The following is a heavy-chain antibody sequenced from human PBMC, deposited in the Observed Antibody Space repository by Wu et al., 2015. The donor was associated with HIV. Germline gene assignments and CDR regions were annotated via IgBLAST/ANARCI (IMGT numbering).Heavy chain of an antibody. CDR3: AEYPXPCKLGYYFDY. D-gene: IGHD2-2*01. V-gene: IGHV1-69*05. J-gene: IGHJ4*02. Sequence: QVQLVQSGAEVKKPGSSVKVSCKASGGTFSSYAISWVRQAPGQGLEWMGGIIPIFGTANYAQKFQGRVTITTDESTSTAYMXLSSLRSEDTAVYYCAEYPXPCKLGYYFDYWGQGTLVTVSX. CDR1: GGTFSSYA. CDR2: IIPIFGTA.